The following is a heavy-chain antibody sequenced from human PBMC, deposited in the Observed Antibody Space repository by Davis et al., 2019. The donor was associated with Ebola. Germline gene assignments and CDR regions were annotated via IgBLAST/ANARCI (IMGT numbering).Heavy chain of an antibody. CDR1: GYSFTSYW. CDR2: IGPSDSYT. J-gene: IGHJ4*02. V-gene: IGHV5-10-1*01. CDR3: ARFLEWKADY. D-gene: IGHD3-3*01. Sequence: GESLKISCKGSGYSFTSYWISWVRQMPGKGLEWMGRIGPSDSYTNYSPSFQGHVTISADKSISTAYLQWSSLKASDTAMHYCARFLEWKADYWGQGTLVTVSS.